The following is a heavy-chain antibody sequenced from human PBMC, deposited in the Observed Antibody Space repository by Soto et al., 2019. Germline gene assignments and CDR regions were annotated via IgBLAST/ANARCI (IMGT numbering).Heavy chain of an antibody. V-gene: IGHV2-5*02. J-gene: IGHJ3*02. CDR2: INWDDDK. CDR3: AHSNTYDYIWGSIRREGAFDI. D-gene: IGHD3-16*01. Sequence: QITLKESGPTLVNPTQTLTLTCTFSGFSLSTSGVGVGWIRQPPGKALEWLALINWDDDKRYSPSLKSRLTITKDTPKKRVVLTMSNMDPVDTATYYCAHSNTYDYIWGSIRREGAFDIWGQGTMVTVSS. CDR1: GFSLSTSGVG.